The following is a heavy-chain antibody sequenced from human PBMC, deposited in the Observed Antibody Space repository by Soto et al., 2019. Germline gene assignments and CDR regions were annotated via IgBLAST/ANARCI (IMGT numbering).Heavy chain of an antibody. V-gene: IGHV1-24*01. CDR1: GYTLTELS. D-gene: IGHD1-1*01. CDR3: ATVGYNWNANRDYYYYGMDV. J-gene: IGHJ6*02. CDR2: FDPEDGET. Sequence: QVQLVQSGAEVKKPGASVKVSCKVSGYTLTELSMHWVRQAPGKGLEWMGGFDPEDGETIYAQKFQGRVTMTEDTSTDTAYMELSSLRSEDTAVYYCATVGYNWNANRDYYYYGMDVWGQGTTVTVSS.